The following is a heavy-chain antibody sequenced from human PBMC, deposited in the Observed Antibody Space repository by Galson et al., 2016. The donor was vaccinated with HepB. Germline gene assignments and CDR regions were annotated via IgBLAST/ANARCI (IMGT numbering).Heavy chain of an antibody. J-gene: IGHJ6*04. V-gene: IGHV1-69*04. CDR2: IIPLLGIT. Sequence: SVKVSCKAVGGSFDSFVINWVRQTPGQGLEWMGRIIPLLGITNYAEKIKDRVTIIADKSTGTASMVLSGLSFDDTAVYFCAGRHSTTWKDGLDVWGRGTTVAVSS. CDR3: AGRHSTTWKDGLDV. CDR1: GGSFDSFV. D-gene: IGHD1-1*01.